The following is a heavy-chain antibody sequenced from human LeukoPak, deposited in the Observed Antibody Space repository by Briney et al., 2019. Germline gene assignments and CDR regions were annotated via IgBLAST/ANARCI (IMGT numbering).Heavy chain of an antibody. CDR3: ARDSGYCSSTGCYVHYFDY. V-gene: IGHV3-20*04. Sequence: GGSLRLSCAASGFTFSSYWMSWVRQAPGKGLEWVSGISPNGAGIGYADSVSGRFTISRDNAKYSLYLQMNSLRAEDTAVYYCARDSGYCSSTGCYVHYFDYWGQGTLVTVSS. D-gene: IGHD2-2*01. J-gene: IGHJ4*02. CDR2: ISPNGAGI. CDR1: GFTFSSYW.